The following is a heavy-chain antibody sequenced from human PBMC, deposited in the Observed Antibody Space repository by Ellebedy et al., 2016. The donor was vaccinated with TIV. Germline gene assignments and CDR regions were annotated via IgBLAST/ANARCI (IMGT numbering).Heavy chain of an antibody. D-gene: IGHD1-26*01. J-gene: IGHJ6*03. V-gene: IGHV4-34*01. Sequence: SETLSLTXAVSGGSFSGYYWSWIRQSPGKGLEWIGDINHSGSTSHNPSLKSRVTMSADIFKSQVSLKLSSVTAADTAVYYCARRLTSFYYLDIWGNGTAVTVSS. CDR3: ARRLTSFYYLDI. CDR2: INHSGST. CDR1: GGSFSGYY.